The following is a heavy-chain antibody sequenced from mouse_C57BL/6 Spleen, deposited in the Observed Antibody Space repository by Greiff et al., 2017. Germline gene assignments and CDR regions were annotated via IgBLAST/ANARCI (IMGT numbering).Heavy chain of an antibody. CDR1: GYTFTSYW. J-gene: IGHJ2*01. CDR2: IYPGSGST. Sequence: VQLQQPGAELVKPGASVKMSCKASGYTFTSYWITWVKQRPGQGLEWIGDIYPGSGSTNYNEKFKSKATLTVDTSSSTAYMQLSSLTSEDSAVYYCARIPLYSNYGFDYWGQGTTLTVSS. D-gene: IGHD2-5*01. CDR3: ARIPLYSNYGFDY. V-gene: IGHV1-55*01.